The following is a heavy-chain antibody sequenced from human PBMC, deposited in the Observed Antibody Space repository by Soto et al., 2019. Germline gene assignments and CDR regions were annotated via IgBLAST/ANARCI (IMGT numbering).Heavy chain of an antibody. V-gene: IGHV6-1*01. CDR3: ARSISITIFGVVKRDYGMDV. Sequence: SQTLSLTCAISGDSVSSNSAAWNWIRQSPSRGLEWLGRTYYRSKWYNDYAVSVKSRITINPDTSKNQFSLQLSSVTPEDTAVYYCARSISITIFGVVKRDYGMDVWGQGTTVPVS. CDR1: GDSVSSNSAA. CDR2: TYYRSKWYN. D-gene: IGHD3-3*01. J-gene: IGHJ6*02.